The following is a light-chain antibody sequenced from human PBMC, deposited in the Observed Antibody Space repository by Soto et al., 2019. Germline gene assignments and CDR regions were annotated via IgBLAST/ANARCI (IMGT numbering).Light chain of an antibody. CDR2: GSS. CDR1: QGISSY. Sequence: IQLTQSPSSLSASVGDRVTITCRASQGISSYLAWYQQKPWKAPTLLIYGSSTLEGGFPFRFSGRGSGTDFTLIIISVKPEDFASYYCQQLNTYPISFGQGTRLEIK. J-gene: IGKJ5*01. CDR3: QQLNTYPIS. V-gene: IGKV1-9*01.